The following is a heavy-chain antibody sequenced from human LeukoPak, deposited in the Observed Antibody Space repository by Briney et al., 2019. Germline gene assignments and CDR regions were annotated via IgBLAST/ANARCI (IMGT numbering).Heavy chain of an antibody. D-gene: IGHD4-17*01. CDR2: IKSKTDGGTT. Sequence: GGSLRLSCAASGFTFSSAWMSWVRQAPGKGLEWVGRIKSKTDGGTTDYAAPVKGRFTISRDDSKNTLYLQMNSLKTEDTAVYYCTGIDYGDPYYFDYWGQGTLVTVSS. CDR3: TGIDYGDPYYFDY. V-gene: IGHV3-15*01. CDR1: GFTFSSAW. J-gene: IGHJ4*02.